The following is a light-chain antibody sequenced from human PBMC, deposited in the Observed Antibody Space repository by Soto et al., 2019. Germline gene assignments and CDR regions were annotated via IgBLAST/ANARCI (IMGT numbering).Light chain of an antibody. V-gene: IGLV1-40*01. CDR2: GNI. CDR1: SSNIGAGYD. CDR3: QSYDSSLSGSWV. Sequence: QLVLTQPPSVSGAPGQRVTISCTGSSSNIGAGYDVHWYQQVPGTAPKLLIYGNINRPSGVPDRFSGSKSGTSASLAITGLQAEDEADYHCQSYDSSLSGSWVFGGGTKLTVL. J-gene: IGLJ2*01.